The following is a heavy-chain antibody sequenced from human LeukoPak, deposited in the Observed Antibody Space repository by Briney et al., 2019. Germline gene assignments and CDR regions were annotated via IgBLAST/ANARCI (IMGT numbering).Heavy chain of an antibody. J-gene: IGHJ6*02. CDR3: ARGGYDILTGYMDV. V-gene: IGHV4-31*03. D-gene: IGHD3-9*01. CDR1: DVSISNRTSY. CDR2: IYDSRRT. Sequence: SETLSLTCTVSDVSISNRTSYWSWIRQHPGKGLEWIVYIYDSRRTYYNPSLKSRISISVDTSKNQFSLKVSSVSAADTAVYYCARGGYDILTGYMDVWGQGTTVTVSS.